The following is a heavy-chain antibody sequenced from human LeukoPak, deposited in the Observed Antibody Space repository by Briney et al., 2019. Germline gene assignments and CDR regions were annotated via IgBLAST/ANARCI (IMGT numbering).Heavy chain of an antibody. CDR2: IRDKDSSYTT. D-gene: IGHD3-3*01. V-gene: IGHV3-72*01. J-gene: IGHJ4*02. Sequence: PGGSLRLSCVASGFTFSDHYMDWVRQAPGKGLEWVGRIRDKDSSYTTEYAASVRGRFTMSRDDSKNSLFLQMNSLQIDDTAVYYCAKDQARITIFGVVSPSDYWGQGTLVTVSS. CDR1: GFTFSDHY. CDR3: AKDQARITIFGVVSPSDY.